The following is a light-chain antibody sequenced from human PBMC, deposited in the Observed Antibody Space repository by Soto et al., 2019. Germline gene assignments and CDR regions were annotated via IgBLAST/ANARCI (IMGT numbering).Light chain of an antibody. CDR1: SGHSNYA. V-gene: IGLV4-69*01. CDR2: LNSDGIH. J-gene: IGLJ1*01. CDR3: QTWGTGIQV. Sequence: QLVLTQSPSASASLGASVKLTCTLSSGHSNYAIAWHQQQPEKGPRYLMKLNSDGIHSKGDGIPDRFSGSSSGAERYLTISSLQSEDEAAYYCQTWGTGIQVFGTGTKVTV.